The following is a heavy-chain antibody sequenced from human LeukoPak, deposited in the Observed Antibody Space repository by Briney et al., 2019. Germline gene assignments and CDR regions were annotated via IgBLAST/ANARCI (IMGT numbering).Heavy chain of an antibody. CDR3: ARPLSFIAAAESSMDV. J-gene: IGHJ6*02. CDR2: IYYSGST. Sequence: SETLSLTCTVSGGSISSSSYYWGWIRQPPGQGLEWIGSIYYSGSTYYNPSLKSRVTISVDTSKNQFSLKLSSVTAADTAVYYCARPLSFIAAAESSMDVWGQGTTVTVSS. CDR1: GGSISSSSYY. V-gene: IGHV4-39*01. D-gene: IGHD6-13*01.